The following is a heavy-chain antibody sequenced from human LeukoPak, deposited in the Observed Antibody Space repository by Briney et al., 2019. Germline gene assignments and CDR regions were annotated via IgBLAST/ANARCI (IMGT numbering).Heavy chain of an antibody. CDR3: AKHWALAANPRSYFFHMDV. D-gene: IGHD2-15*01. Sequence: GGSLRLSCAASRFTFSNYAMHWVRQAPGKGLEWVAIIWFDGSNTYYADSVKGRFTISRDNSKNTLYLQMNSLRPEDTALYYCAKHWALAANPRSYFFHMDVWGKGTTVTVSS. J-gene: IGHJ6*03. CDR1: RFTFSNYA. V-gene: IGHV3-33*06. CDR2: IWFDGSNT.